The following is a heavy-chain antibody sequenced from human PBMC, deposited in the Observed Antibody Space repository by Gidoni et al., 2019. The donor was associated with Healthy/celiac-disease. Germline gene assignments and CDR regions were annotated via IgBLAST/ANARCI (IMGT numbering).Heavy chain of an antibody. Sequence: EVQLLESGGGWLQLGGSLRLSCAASGFTFSSYAMSWVRQAPGKGLEWVSAISGSGGSTYYADSVKGRFTISRDNSKNTLYLQMNSLRAEDTAVYYCAKKYSSYTVTTPFQHWGQGTLVTVSS. CDR2: ISGSGGST. CDR1: GFTFSSYA. J-gene: IGHJ1*01. CDR3: AKKYSSYTVTTPFQH. V-gene: IGHV3-23*01. D-gene: IGHD4-17*01.